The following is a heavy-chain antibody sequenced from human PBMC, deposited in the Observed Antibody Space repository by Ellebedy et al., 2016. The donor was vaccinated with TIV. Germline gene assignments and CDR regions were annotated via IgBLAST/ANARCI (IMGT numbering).Heavy chain of an antibody. Sequence: GESLKISXATSGFTFSDHYMDWVRQAPGKGLEWVGRIRKKANGYTTEYAASVKGRFTISRDDTQNSLYLQMNSLRTEDTAVYYCARDAVLGYSWSDGHYYYYYYMDVWGKGTTVTVSS. V-gene: IGHV3-72*01. CDR2: IRKKANGYTT. CDR3: ARDAVLGYSWSDGHYYYYYYMDV. D-gene: IGHD1-26*01. CDR1: GFTFSDHY. J-gene: IGHJ6*03.